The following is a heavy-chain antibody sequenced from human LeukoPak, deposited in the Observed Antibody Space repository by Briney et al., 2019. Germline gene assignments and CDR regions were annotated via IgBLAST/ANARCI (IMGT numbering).Heavy chain of an antibody. V-gene: IGHV1-46*01. J-gene: IGHJ4*02. CDR1: GYTFTSYY. CDR3: ARSAVSRLDGYNSFDY. CDR2: INPSGGST. D-gene: IGHD5-24*01. Sequence: ASVKVSCTASGYTFTSYYMHWVRQAPGQGLEWMGIINPSGGSTSYAQKFQGRVTMTRDMSTSTVYMELSSLRSEDTAVYYCARSAVSRLDGYNSFDYWGQGTLVTASS.